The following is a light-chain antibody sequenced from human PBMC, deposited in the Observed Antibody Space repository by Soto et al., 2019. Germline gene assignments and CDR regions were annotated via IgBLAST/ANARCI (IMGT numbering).Light chain of an antibody. J-gene: IGLJ2*01. V-gene: IGLV2-11*01. Sequence: QSVLTQPRSVSGSPGQSVTISCTGTSSDVGGYNYVSWYQQHPGKAPKLMIYDVSKRPSGVPDRFSGSKSGNTASLTISGLQAEDEDDYYCCSYAGSYLVVFGEGTKLTVL. CDR3: CSYAGSYLVV. CDR2: DVS. CDR1: SSDVGGYNY.